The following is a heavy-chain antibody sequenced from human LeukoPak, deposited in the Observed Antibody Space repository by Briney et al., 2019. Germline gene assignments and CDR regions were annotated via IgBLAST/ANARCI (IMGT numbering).Heavy chain of an antibody. CDR3: AGTYYYDSSGYYHYSL. CDR1: GGSISSYY. D-gene: IGHD3-22*01. V-gene: IGHV4-59*01. Sequence: PSEPLSLTCTVSGGSISSYYWSWIRQPPGKGLEWIGYIYYSGSTNYNPSLKSRVTISVDTSKNQFSLKLSSVTAADTAVYYCAGTYYYDSSGYYHYSLWGQGTLVTVSS. J-gene: IGHJ4*02. CDR2: IYYSGST.